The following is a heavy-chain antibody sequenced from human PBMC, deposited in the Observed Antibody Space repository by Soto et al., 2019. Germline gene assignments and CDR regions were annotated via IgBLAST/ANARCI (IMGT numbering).Heavy chain of an antibody. D-gene: IGHD2-8*01. CDR1: GFTFSNHG. V-gene: IGHV3-33*01. CDR2: IWYDGSYK. CDR3: ARQDMVSYYFDS. Sequence: QVQLVESGGGVVQPGRSLRLSCAASGFTFSNHGMHWVRQAPGKGLEWVAVIWYDGSYKYYADSVEGRFTISRDNSKNTLYLQMNSLRAEDTALYYCARQDMVSYYFDSWGQGTLVTVSS. J-gene: IGHJ4*02.